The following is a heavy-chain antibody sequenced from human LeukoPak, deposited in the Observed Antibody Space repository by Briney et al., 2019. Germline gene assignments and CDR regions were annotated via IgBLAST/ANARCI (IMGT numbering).Heavy chain of an antibody. J-gene: IGHJ4*02. Sequence: GGSLRLSCAASGFTFSSYAMHWVRQAPGKGLEWVTFIRYDGSNKYYAESVKGRFTISRDNSKNTLYLQMNSLRAEDTAVYYCAKAIHSSSSGVVDYWGQGTLVTVSS. CDR3: AKAIHSSSSGVVDY. V-gene: IGHV3-30*02. CDR2: IRYDGSNK. CDR1: GFTFSSYA. D-gene: IGHD6-6*01.